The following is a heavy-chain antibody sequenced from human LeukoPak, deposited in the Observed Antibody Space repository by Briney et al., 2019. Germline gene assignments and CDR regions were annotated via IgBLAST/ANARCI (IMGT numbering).Heavy chain of an antibody. D-gene: IGHD6-19*01. CDR1: GGSISSSSYY. CDR2: LYYSGST. Sequence: SETLSLTCTVSGGSISSSSYYWGWIRQPPGKGLEWIGSLYYSGSTYYNPSLKSRVTIFVDTSKSQFSLKLNSVTAADTAVYYCATSAPGITVAGAFDYWGQGILVTVSS. V-gene: IGHV4-39*01. CDR3: ATSAPGITVAGAFDY. J-gene: IGHJ4*02.